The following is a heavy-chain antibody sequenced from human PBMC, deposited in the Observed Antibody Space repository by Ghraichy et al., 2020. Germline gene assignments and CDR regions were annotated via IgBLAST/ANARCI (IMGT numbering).Heavy chain of an antibody. CDR2: IYYTGST. CDR1: GGSISSTDYY. Sequence: SQTLSLTCTVSGGSISSTDYYCNWIRQSPGKGLEWIGGIYYTGSTYYNPSLKSRVTISVDTSKNQFSLNLGSVTAADTAVYYCARSYGSYVDWGQGTRVTV. V-gene: IGHV4-39*01. D-gene: IGHD3-10*01. J-gene: IGHJ4*02. CDR3: ARSYGSYVD.